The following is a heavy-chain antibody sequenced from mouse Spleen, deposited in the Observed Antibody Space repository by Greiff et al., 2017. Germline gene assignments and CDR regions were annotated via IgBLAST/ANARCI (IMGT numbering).Heavy chain of an antibody. V-gene: IGHV1-9*01. CDR2: ILPGSGST. Sequence: VKLMESGAELMKPGASVKISCKATGYTFSSYWIEWVKQRPGHGLEWIGEILPGSGSTNYNEKFKGKATFTADTSSNTAYMQLSSLTSEDSAVYYCARLSTVVEEVDYWGQGTTLTVSS. J-gene: IGHJ2*01. CDR3: ARLSTVVEEVDY. CDR1: GYTFSSYW. D-gene: IGHD1-1*01.